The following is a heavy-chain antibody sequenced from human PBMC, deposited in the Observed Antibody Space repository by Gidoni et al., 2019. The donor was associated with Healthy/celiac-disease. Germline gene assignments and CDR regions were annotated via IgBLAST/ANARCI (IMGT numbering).Heavy chain of an antibody. V-gene: IGHV1-69*06. CDR1: GGTFSSYA. D-gene: IGHD5-12*01. CDR3: ARGARYSGFHGPLYYYYYMDV. Sequence: QVQLVQSGAEVKKPGSSVKVSCKASGGTFSSYAISWVRQAPGQGLEWMGGIIPIFGTANYAQKFQGRVTITADKSTSTAYMELSSLRSEDTAVYYCARGARYSGFHGPLYYYYYMDVWGKGTTVTVSS. J-gene: IGHJ6*03. CDR2: IIPIFGTA.